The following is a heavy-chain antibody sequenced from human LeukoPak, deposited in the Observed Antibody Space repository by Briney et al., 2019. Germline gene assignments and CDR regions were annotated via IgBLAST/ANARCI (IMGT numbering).Heavy chain of an antibody. J-gene: IGHJ4*02. CDR1: GFTFSSYS. V-gene: IGHV3-21*01. D-gene: IGHD5-12*01. CDR3: ARDPPDIVATINRFDY. CDR2: ISSSSSYI. Sequence: PGGSLRLSCAASGFTFSSYSMNWVRQAPGKGLEWDSSISSSSSYIYYADSVKGRFTISRDNAKNSLYLQMNSLRAEDTAVYYCARDPPDIVATINRFDYWGQGTLVTVSS.